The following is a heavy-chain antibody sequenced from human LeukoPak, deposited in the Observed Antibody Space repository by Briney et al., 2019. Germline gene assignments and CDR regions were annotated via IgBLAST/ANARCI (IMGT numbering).Heavy chain of an antibody. CDR3: ARTPVGDGNWFDP. CDR2: ISSSSSYI. D-gene: IGHD4-17*01. CDR1: GFTFSSYA. Sequence: PGGSLRLSCAASGFTFSSYAMHWVRQAPGKGLEWVSSISSSSSYIYYADSVKGRFTISRDNAKNSLYLQMNSLRAEDTAVYYCARTPVGDGNWFDPWGQGTLVTVSS. V-gene: IGHV3-21*01. J-gene: IGHJ5*02.